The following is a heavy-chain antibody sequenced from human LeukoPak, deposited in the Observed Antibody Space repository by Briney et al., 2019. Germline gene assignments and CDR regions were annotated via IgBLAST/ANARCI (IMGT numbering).Heavy chain of an antibody. Sequence: SETLSLTCTDSGGSISSSSYYWGWIRQPPGKGLEWIGSIYYSGSTYYNPSLKSRVTISVDTSKNQFSLKLSSVTAADTAVYYCARHGSGYSYGTVDYWGQGTLVTVSS. CDR3: ARHGSGYSYGTVDY. J-gene: IGHJ4*02. CDR1: GGSISSSSYY. V-gene: IGHV4-39*01. CDR2: IYYSGST. D-gene: IGHD5-18*01.